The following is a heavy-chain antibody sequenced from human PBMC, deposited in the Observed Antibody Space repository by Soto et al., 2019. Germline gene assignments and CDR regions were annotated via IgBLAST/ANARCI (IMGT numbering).Heavy chain of an antibody. CDR2: IRGSGGST. Sequence: HPGGSLRLSCAASGFTFSSYAMSWVRQAPGKGLEWVSAIRGSGGSTYYADSGKGRFTISRDNSKNTLYLQMNSLRAEDTAVYYCAKALNLRDYPQPSYYFDYWGQGTLVTVSS. D-gene: IGHD4-17*01. CDR3: AKALNLRDYPQPSYYFDY. CDR1: GFTFSSYA. J-gene: IGHJ4*02. V-gene: IGHV3-23*01.